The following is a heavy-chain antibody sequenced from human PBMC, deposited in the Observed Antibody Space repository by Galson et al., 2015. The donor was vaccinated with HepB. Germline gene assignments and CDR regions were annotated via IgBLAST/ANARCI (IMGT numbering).Heavy chain of an antibody. CDR3: ARPQYCSGGSCHDYGMDV. Sequence: ETLSLTCAVYGGSFSGYYWSWIRQPPGKGLEWIGEINHSGSTNYNPSLKSRVTISVDTSKNQFSLKLSSVTAADTAVYYCARPQYCSGGSCHDYGMDVWGQGTTVTVSS. V-gene: IGHV4-34*01. D-gene: IGHD2-15*01. CDR1: GGSFSGYY. J-gene: IGHJ6*02. CDR2: INHSGST.